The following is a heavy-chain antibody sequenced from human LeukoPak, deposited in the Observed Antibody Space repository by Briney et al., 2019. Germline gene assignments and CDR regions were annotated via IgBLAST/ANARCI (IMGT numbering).Heavy chain of an antibody. Sequence: PSETLSLTCTVSGGSISSYYWSWIRQPPGKGLEWIGYIYYSGSTNYNPSLKSRVTISVDTSKNQFSLKLSSVTAADTAVYYCARLRSGGSWVDYWGQGTLVTVSS. J-gene: IGHJ4*02. CDR2: IYYSGST. V-gene: IGHV4-59*08. CDR3: ARLRSGGSWVDY. D-gene: IGHD2-15*01. CDR1: GGSISSYY.